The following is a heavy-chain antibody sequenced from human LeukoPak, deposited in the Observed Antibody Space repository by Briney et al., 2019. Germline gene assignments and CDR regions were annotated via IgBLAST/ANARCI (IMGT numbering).Heavy chain of an antibody. CDR3: ARVAGDPIYYYYYMDV. V-gene: IGHV4-34*01. CDR2: INDSGST. Sequence: SETLSLTCAVYGGSFSGYYWRWIRQSPAKGLEWIGEINDSGSTNYDPSLKSRVTISVDTSKNQISLKLTSVTAADTAVYYCARVAGDPIYYYYYMDVGGKGTTVTVSS. D-gene: IGHD7-27*01. J-gene: IGHJ6*03. CDR1: GGSFSGYY.